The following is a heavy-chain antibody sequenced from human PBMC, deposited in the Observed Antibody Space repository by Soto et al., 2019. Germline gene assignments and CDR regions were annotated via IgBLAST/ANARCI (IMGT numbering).Heavy chain of an antibody. CDR1: GFTFSSYG. CDR3: AKGRKVIAAAG. J-gene: IGHJ4*02. Sequence: QVQLVESGGGVVQPGRSLRLSCAASGFTFSSYGMHWVRQAPGKGLEGVAVISYDGSNKYYADSVKGRFTISRDNSKNTLYLQMNSLRAEDTAVYYCAKGRKVIAAAGWGQGTLVTVSS. D-gene: IGHD6-13*01. V-gene: IGHV3-30*18. CDR2: ISYDGSNK.